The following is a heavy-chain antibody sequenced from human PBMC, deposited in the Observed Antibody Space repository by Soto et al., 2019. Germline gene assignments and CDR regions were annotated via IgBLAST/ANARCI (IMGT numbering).Heavy chain of an antibody. J-gene: IGHJ5*02. CDR1: GFTFSSYA. D-gene: IGHD1-26*01. CDR3: AKAGWELLTYPNWFDP. CDR2: ISGSGGST. Sequence: GGSLRLSCAASGFTFSSYAMSWVRQAPGKGLEWVSAISGSGGSTYYADSVKGRFTISRDNSKNTLYLQMNSLRAEDTAVYYCAKAGWELLTYPNWFDPWGQGTLVTVSS. V-gene: IGHV3-23*01.